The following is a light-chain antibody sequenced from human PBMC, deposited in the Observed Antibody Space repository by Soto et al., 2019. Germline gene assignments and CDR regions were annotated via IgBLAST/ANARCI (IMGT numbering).Light chain of an antibody. Sequence: DIQLTQSPSTLSASVGDRVTVTCRASQRIDRYLAWYQQKPGKAPKLLVYDASTLEGGVPSSFSGSGSATEFILTIGSLQPDDFATYYCQQYKDGAWTFGQGTRVEIK. CDR2: DAS. V-gene: IGKV1-5*01. CDR3: QQYKDGAWT. J-gene: IGKJ1*01. CDR1: QRIDRY.